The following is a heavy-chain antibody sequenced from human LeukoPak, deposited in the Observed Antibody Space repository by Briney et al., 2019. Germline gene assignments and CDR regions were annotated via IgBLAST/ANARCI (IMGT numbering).Heavy chain of an antibody. J-gene: IGHJ4*02. CDR2: IKHDGSEK. Sequence: QPGGSLRLSCAASGFTFSDYWMSWVRQSPGKGLEWVANIKHDGSEKYYVDSVKGRFTISRDNAKNSLYLQMNSLRAEDTAVYSCARDSLRYCSGDSCYYNYWGQGTLVTVSS. CDR1: GFTFSDYW. CDR3: ARDSLRYCSGDSCYYNY. V-gene: IGHV3-7*01. D-gene: IGHD2-15*01.